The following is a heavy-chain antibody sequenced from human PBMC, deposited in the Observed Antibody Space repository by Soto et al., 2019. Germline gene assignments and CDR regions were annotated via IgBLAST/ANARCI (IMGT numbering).Heavy chain of an antibody. CDR1: GESVSTNSAA. CDR3: ARVHPRAEYQLLLDGMDV. D-gene: IGHD2-2*01. V-gene: IGHV6-1*01. Sequence: XQTRSLPCAISGESVSTNSAAWNLSRQSPSRGLEWLGRTDYRSKWYNDYAVSVKSRITINPDTSKNQFSLQLNSVTPEDTAVYYCARVHPRAEYQLLLDGMDVWGQGTTVTVSS. CDR2: TDYRSKWYN. J-gene: IGHJ6*02.